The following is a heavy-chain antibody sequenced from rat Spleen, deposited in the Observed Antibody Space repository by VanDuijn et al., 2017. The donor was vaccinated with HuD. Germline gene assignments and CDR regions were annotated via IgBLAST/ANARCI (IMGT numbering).Heavy chain of an antibody. D-gene: IGHD1-4*01. CDR1: GFSLTSYH. J-gene: IGHJ2*01. Sequence: QVQLKESGPGLVQPSQTLSLTCTVSGFSLTSYHVSWVRQPPGKGLEWIAAISTGGNTYYNSGLKSRLGISRDTSKSQVFLKMNSLQTEETAIYFCVRERVPGFAFYFDYWGQGVMVTVSS. CDR3: VRERVPGFAFYFDY. CDR2: ISTGGNT. V-gene: IGHV2-6*01.